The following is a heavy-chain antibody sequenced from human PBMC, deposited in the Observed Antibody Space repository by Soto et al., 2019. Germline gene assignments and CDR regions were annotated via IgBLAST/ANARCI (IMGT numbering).Heavy chain of an antibody. J-gene: IGHJ4*02. Sequence: EVQLLESGGGVVQPGGSLRLSCAVSGLNFRNYAMTWVRQAPGKGLEWVSSIGASGGSKYYADSVKGRFTISRDNYRDTLYLQMNSLRADDTALYSCAKHPELYWGQGALVTVSS. D-gene: IGHD1-7*01. V-gene: IGHV3-23*01. CDR2: IGASGGSK. CDR1: GLNFRNYA. CDR3: AKHPELY.